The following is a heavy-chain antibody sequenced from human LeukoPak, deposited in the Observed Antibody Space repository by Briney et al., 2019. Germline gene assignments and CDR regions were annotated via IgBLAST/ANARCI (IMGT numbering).Heavy chain of an antibody. V-gene: IGHV3-48*02. CDR2: VSSSGSTI. J-gene: IGHJ4*02. CDR3: ARLEYYYVSGKYYKLFDY. Sequence: TGGSLRLSCAASGFTFSSYNMNWVRQAPGKGLEWVSDVSSSGSTIYFADSVKGRFTISRDNAKNSLYLQMNSLRDEDTAVYCCARLEYYYVSGKYYKLFDYWGQGTLVTVCS. CDR1: GFTFSSYN. D-gene: IGHD3-10*01.